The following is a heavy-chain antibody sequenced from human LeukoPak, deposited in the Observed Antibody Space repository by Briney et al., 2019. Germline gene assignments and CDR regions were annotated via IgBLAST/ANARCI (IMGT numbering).Heavy chain of an antibody. J-gene: IGHJ4*02. CDR2: ISWNSGSI. CDR1: GFTFDDYA. Sequence: PGGSLRLSCAASGFTFDDYAMHWVRQAPGKGLEWVSGISWNSGSIGYADSVKGRFTISRDNAKNSLYLQMNSLRAEDTALYYCAKDFSYDSSGYYFDYWGQGTLATVSS. CDR3: AKDFSYDSSGYYFDY. V-gene: IGHV3-9*01. D-gene: IGHD3-22*01.